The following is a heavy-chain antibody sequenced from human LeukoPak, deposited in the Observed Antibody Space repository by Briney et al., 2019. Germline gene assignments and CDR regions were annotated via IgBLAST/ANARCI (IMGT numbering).Heavy chain of an antibody. D-gene: IGHD3-10*01. CDR2: IIPIFGTA. V-gene: IGHV1-69*05. CDR3: AREVTMVRGVIHSDAFDI. CDR1: GGTFSSYA. J-gene: IGHJ3*02. Sequence: ASVKVSCKASGGTFSSYAISCVRQAPGQGLEWMGGIIPIFGTANYAQKFQGRVTITTDESTSTAYMELSSLRSEDTAVYYCAREVTMVRGVIHSDAFDIWGQGTMVTVSS.